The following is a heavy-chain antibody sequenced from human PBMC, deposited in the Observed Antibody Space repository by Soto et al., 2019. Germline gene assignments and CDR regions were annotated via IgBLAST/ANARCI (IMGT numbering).Heavy chain of an antibody. Sequence: SGPTLVNPTETLTLTCTVSGFLLSNHRMGVSWIRQPPGKALEWLAHIFSNDEKSYSTSLKSRLIISKDTSKSQVVLIMTNMDPVDTATYYCARIDYGGNWAYFYGMDVWGQGTTVTVSS. CDR3: ARIDYGGNWAYFYGMDV. D-gene: IGHD4-17*01. CDR1: GFLLSNHRMG. J-gene: IGHJ6*02. CDR2: IFSNDEK. V-gene: IGHV2-26*01.